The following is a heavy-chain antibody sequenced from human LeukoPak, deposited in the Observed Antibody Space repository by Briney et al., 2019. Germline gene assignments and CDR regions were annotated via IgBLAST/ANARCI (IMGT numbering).Heavy chain of an antibody. CDR3: AKERGYSGSSLDY. Sequence: GGSLRLSCAASGFTFSSYAMNWVRQAPGKGLEWVSSISGSGDSTYYVDSAKGRFTISRDISKNTLYLQMNSLRAEDTALYYCAKERGYSGSSLDYWGQGTLLTVSS. V-gene: IGHV3-23*01. J-gene: IGHJ4*02. CDR2: ISGSGDST. CDR1: GFTFSSYA. D-gene: IGHD1-26*01.